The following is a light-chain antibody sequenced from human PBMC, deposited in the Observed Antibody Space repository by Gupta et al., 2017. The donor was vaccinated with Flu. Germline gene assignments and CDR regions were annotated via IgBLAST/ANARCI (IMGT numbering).Light chain of an antibody. CDR1: QRVKNDY. CDR2: GAS. V-gene: IGKV3-20*01. Sequence: CTLLLSPRERATPSCGASQRVKNDYLAWYQQKPGQPPLLLIYGASRKANGGPDRFIGSGSGTEFTLNINGGEPEDFAVYSCHQESNSPWPFGQGTMV. J-gene: IGKJ1*01. CDR3: HQESNSPWP.